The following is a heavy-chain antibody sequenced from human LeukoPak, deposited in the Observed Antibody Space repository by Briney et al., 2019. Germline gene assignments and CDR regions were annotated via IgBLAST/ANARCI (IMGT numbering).Heavy chain of an antibody. J-gene: IGHJ4*02. Sequence: GGSLRLSCTASGFTLSSYEMSWIRQAPGKGLEWVSSIDYSGGNTYYADSVKGRFTISRDNSKNTLYLQLNSLRGDDTAVYYCAKSYSLYYYDSSGYGFQDYWGQGTLVTVSS. CDR1: GFTLSSYE. CDR2: IDYSGGNT. V-gene: IGHV3-23*01. D-gene: IGHD3-22*01. CDR3: AKSYSLYYYDSSGYGFQDY.